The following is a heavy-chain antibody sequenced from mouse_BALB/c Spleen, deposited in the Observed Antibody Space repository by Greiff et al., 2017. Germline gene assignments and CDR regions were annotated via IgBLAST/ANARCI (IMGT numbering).Heavy chain of an antibody. Sequence: EVKVVESGGGLVKPGGSLKLSCAASGFTFSSYAMSWVRQTPEKRLEWVATISSGGSYTYYPDSVKGRFTISRDNAKNTLYLQMSSLRSEDTAMYYCARPDMITGNRTWFAYWGQGTLVTVSA. V-gene: IGHV5-9-3*01. D-gene: IGHD2-4*01. J-gene: IGHJ3*01. CDR1: GFTFSSYA. CDR3: ARPDMITGNRTWFAY. CDR2: ISSGGSYT.